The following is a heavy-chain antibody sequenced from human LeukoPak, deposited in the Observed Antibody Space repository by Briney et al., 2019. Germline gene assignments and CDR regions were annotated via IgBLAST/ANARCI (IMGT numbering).Heavy chain of an antibody. J-gene: IGHJ4*02. CDR2: INHNGST. CDR1: GGSFSGYY. D-gene: IGHD3-22*01. V-gene: IGHV4-34*01. Sequence: SETLSLTCAVYGGSFSGYYWSWIRQPPGKGLEWIGVINHNGSTNYNPSLNSRVTISVDTSKNQFSLKVGSVTAAETAVYYGARGSMIVVVISRHFDYWGQGTLVTVSS. CDR3: ARGSMIVVVISRHFDY.